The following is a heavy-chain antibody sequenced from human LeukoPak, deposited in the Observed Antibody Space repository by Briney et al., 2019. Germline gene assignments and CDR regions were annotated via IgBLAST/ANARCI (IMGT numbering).Heavy chain of an antibody. CDR2: IYHSGST. CDR1: GYSISSGYY. D-gene: IGHD6-6*01. Sequence: SETLSLTCTVSGYSISSGYYWGWIRQPPGKGLEWIVSIYHSGSTYYNPSLKSRVTISVDTSKNQFSLKLSSVTAADTAVYYCARISSSSGIDYWGQGTLVTVSS. V-gene: IGHV4-38-2*02. CDR3: ARISSSSGIDY. J-gene: IGHJ4*02.